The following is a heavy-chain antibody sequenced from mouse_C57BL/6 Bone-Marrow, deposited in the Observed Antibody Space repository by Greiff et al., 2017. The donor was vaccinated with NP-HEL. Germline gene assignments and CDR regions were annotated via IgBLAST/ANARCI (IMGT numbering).Heavy chain of an antibody. J-gene: IGHJ4*01. CDR3: ARHGSSGYLYYAMDY. Sequence: EVQLVESGGGLVQPGGSLKLSCAASGFTFSDYYMYWVRQTPEKRLEWVAYISNGGGSTYYPDTVKGRFNIPSDNANNTLYLQMRRLKSEDTAMYYCARHGSSGYLYYAMDYWGQGTSVTVSS. V-gene: IGHV5-12*01. D-gene: IGHD3-2*02. CDR1: GFTFSDYY. CDR2: ISNGGGST.